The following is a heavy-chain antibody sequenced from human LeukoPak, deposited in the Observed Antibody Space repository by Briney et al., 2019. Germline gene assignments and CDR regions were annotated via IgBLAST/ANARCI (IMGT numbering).Heavy chain of an antibody. CDR2: IRYDGSNK. V-gene: IGHV3-30*02. CDR1: GFTFSSYG. D-gene: IGHD3-10*01. Sequence: GGSLRLSCAASGFTFSSYGMHWVRQARGKGLEWVAFIRYDGSNKYNADSVKGRFTISRDNSKNTLYLQMNSLRAEDTAVYYCAKDEGSGSYYYYYYMDVWGKGTTVTVSS. J-gene: IGHJ6*03. CDR3: AKDEGSGSYYYYYYMDV.